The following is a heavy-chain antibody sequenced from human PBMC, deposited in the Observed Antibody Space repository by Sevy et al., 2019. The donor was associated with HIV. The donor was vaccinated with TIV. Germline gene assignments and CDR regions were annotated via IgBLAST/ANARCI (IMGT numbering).Heavy chain of an antibody. D-gene: IGHD6-13*01. J-gene: IGHJ3*02. V-gene: IGHV3-21*01. CDR1: GFTFSSYS. CDR2: ISGMSNYI. Sequence: GGSLRLSCAASGFTFSSYSMNWVRQAPGKGLEWVSSISGMSNYIYYADSVKGRFTISRDNAKNSLYLQMNSLRAEDTAVYYCARRGDSTYHDAFDIWGQGTMVTVSS. CDR3: ARRGDSTYHDAFDI.